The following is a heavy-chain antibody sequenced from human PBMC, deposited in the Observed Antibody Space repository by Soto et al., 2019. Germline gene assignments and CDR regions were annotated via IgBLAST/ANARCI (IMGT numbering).Heavy chain of an antibody. J-gene: IGHJ3*01. D-gene: IGHD3-22*01. CDR1: GLIFSRYG. V-gene: IGHV3-30*18. CDR2: ISYDESTT. Sequence: LRLSCAASGLIFSRYGIHCVRQAPGKGLEWVAVISYDESTTFYADSVKGRFTISRDNSKNTLFLQMNSLRPEDTAVYYCSKAMIGSYDSDAFDVWGHGTMVT. CDR3: SKAMIGSYDSDAFDV.